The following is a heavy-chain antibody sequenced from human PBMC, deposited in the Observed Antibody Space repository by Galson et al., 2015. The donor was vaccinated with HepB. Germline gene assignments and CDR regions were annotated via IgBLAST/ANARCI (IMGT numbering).Heavy chain of an antibody. D-gene: IGHD2-2*01. CDR1: GFTFSKSA. CDR3: AADLDCRSTRCYPYNFDF. CDR2: IVVGSGCT. V-gene: IGHV1-58*02. J-gene: IGHJ4*02. Sequence: SVKVSCKASGFTFSKSAMQWVRQARGQRLEWIGWIVVGSGCTNYAPKFQERVSITRDMSTSTTYMELSSLRSEDTAVYYCAADLDCRSTRCYPYNFDFWGQGTLVTVSS.